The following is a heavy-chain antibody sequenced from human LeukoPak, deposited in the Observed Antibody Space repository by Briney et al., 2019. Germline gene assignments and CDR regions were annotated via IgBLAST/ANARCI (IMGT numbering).Heavy chain of an antibody. CDR1: GFTFDDYA. Sequence: GGSLRLSCAASGFTFDDYAMHWVRQAPGKGLEWVSGISWNSGSIGYADSVKGRFTISRDNAKNSLYLQMNSLRAEDTALYYCAKSPSRVLGWLHEMYYFDYWGQGTLVTVSS. V-gene: IGHV3-9*01. CDR3: AKSPSRVLGWLHEMYYFDY. CDR2: ISWNSGSI. J-gene: IGHJ4*02. D-gene: IGHD5-24*01.